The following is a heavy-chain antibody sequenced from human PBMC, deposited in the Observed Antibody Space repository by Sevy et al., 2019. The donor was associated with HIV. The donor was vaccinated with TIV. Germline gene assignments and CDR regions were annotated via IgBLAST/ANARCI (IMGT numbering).Heavy chain of an antibody. CDR1: GYTFTSYD. D-gene: IGHD5-12*01. J-gene: IGHJ4*02. Sequence: ASVKVSCKASGYTFTSYDINWVRQAPGQGLEWMGWMNPNSGNTGYAQKFQGRVTMTRNTSISTAYMELSSLRSEDTAVYYCARDGYNGDYFDYWGQGTLVTVSS. CDR2: MNPNSGNT. CDR3: ARDGYNGDYFDY. V-gene: IGHV1-8*01.